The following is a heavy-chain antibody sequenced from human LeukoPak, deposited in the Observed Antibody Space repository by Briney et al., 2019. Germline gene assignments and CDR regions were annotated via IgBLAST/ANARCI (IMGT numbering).Heavy chain of an antibody. Sequence: GGSLRLSCAASGFTFDDFAMHWIRQAPGKGLEWVAGIRWNSGRIEYADSVKGRFIISRDNAKNSLYLQMNSLRAEDTAVYYCAREELLGAYYYYGMGVWGQGTTVTVSS. J-gene: IGHJ6*02. V-gene: IGHV3-9*01. D-gene: IGHD1-26*01. CDR3: AREELLGAYYYYGMGV. CDR2: IRWNSGRI. CDR1: GFTFDDFA.